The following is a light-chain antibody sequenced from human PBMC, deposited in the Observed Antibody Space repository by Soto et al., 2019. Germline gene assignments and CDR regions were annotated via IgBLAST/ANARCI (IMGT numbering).Light chain of an antibody. V-gene: IGKV3-20*01. CDR2: GAS. Sequence: DTLLTQSPGTLALSPGEGATISCRASQSLSSRYLAWYQQKPGQAPRLLIYGASTRETGIPDKFSGSGSGTDFTLTISRLEPEDFAVYYCQQYDSSPRTFGQGTKVEI. J-gene: IGKJ1*01. CDR3: QQYDSSPRT. CDR1: QSLSSRY.